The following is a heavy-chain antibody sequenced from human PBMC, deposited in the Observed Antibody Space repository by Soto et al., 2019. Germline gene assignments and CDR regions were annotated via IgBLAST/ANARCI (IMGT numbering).Heavy chain of an antibody. V-gene: IGHV1-18*01. J-gene: IGHJ4*02. Sequence: QVQLVQSGPDGKKPGASVKVSCKASGYTFTNYGFNWVPQAPGQGLEWMGWISAYNGHTKYSQIFQARVIMTTDSSTSTAYMELRSLTSDDTAVYSCAREGAGTNPLGYWGQGTLVTVSS. CDR2: ISAYNGHT. D-gene: IGHD2-8*01. CDR3: AREGAGTNPLGY. CDR1: GYTFTNYG.